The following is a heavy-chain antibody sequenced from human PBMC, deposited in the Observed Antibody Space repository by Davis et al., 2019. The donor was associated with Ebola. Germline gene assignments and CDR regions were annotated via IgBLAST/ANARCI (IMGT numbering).Heavy chain of an antibody. CDR1: GYSFTSYW. Sequence: PGGSLRLSCKGSGYSFTSYWIAWVRQMLGKGLECMGIIYPGDSETRYSPSFQGQVTISADKSITTAYLQWSSLEASDTAMYYCAKQESLYGSSDYWGQGTLVTVSS. J-gene: IGHJ4*02. V-gene: IGHV5-51*01. D-gene: IGHD3-22*01. CDR3: AKQESLYGSSDY. CDR2: IYPGDSET.